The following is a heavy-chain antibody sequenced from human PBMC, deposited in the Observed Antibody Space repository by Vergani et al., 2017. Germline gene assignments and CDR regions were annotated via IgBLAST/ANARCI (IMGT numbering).Heavy chain of an antibody. J-gene: IGHJ6*03. Sequence: QVQLQESGPGLVKPSQTLSLTCTVYGGSFSGYYWSWIRQPPGKGLEWIGEINHSGSTNYNPSLKSRVTISVDTSKNQFSLKLSSVTAADTAVYYCARGAGGFGWSYYYYYYMDVWGKGTTVTVSS. CDR1: GGSFSGYY. D-gene: IGHD6-19*01. CDR3: ARGAGGFGWSYYYYYYMDV. CDR2: INHSGST. V-gene: IGHV4-34*09.